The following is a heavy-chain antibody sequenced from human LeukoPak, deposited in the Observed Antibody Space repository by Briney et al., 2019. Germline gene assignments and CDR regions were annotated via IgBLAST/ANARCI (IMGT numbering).Heavy chain of an antibody. CDR3: ARDRIAAAGTVGYYYYGMDV. V-gene: IGHV3-30-3*01. Sequence: GGSLRLSCAASGFIFSSYAMHWVRQAPGKGLEWVAIISYDGGNKYYADSVKGRFTISRDKSKNTLYLQMNSLRAEDTAVYYCARDRIAAAGTVGYYYYGMDVWGQGTTVTVSS. J-gene: IGHJ6*02. CDR2: ISYDGGNK. CDR1: GFIFSSYA. D-gene: IGHD6-13*01.